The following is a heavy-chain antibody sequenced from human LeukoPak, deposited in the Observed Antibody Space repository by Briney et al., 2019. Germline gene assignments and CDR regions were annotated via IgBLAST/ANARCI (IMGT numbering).Heavy chain of an antibody. D-gene: IGHD3-3*01. CDR1: GFSVNSDY. J-gene: IGHJ3*02. Sequence: GGSLRLSCAASGFSVNSDYMTWVRQAPGKGLDWVSVLYSSGTTVYADSVRGRFTISRDNAKNSLYLQMNSLRAEDTAVYYCASPEWLPDSIDIWGQGTKVTVSS. CDR3: ASPEWLPDSIDI. CDR2: LYSSGTT. V-gene: IGHV3-66*01.